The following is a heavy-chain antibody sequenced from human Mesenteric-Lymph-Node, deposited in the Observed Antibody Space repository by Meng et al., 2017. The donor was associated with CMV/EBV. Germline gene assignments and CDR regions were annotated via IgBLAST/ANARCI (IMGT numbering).Heavy chain of an antibody. CDR1: GFIFNSYD. Sequence: GESLKISCAASGFIFNSYDMHWVRQAPGEGLEWVASIRFDGRNKYYGDSVRGRFTISRDNAKNSLYLQMNSLRAEDTAVYYCARGYSGSYYMQYWGQGTLVTVSS. D-gene: IGHD1-26*01. CDR2: IRFDGRNK. CDR3: ARGYSGSYYMQY. J-gene: IGHJ4*02. V-gene: IGHV3-30*02.